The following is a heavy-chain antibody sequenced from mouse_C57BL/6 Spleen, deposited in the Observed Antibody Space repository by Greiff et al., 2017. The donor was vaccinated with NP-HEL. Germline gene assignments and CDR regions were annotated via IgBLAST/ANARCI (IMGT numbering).Heavy chain of an antibody. J-gene: IGHJ4*01. V-gene: IGHV1-18*01. CDR2: INPNNGGT. Sequence: EVQLQQSGPELVKPGASVKIPCKASGYTFTDYNMDWVKQSHGKSLEWIGDINPNNGGTIYNQKFKGKATLTVDKSSSTAYMELRSLTSEDTAVYYCARVDYGSSYYDAMDYWGQGTSVTVSS. D-gene: IGHD1-1*01. CDR1: GYTFTDYN. CDR3: ARVDYGSSYYDAMDY.